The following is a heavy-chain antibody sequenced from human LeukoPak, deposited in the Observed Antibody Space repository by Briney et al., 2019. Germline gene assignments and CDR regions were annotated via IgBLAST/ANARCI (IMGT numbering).Heavy chain of an antibody. Sequence: ASVKVSYKAAGYTFTSFGISGVRQAPGQGLEWMGWISAYDGNTNYAQKLQGRVTLTTDTSTSTAYMELRSLRSDDSAVYYCARGRWFFPLDYWGQGTLVTVSS. V-gene: IGHV1-18*01. J-gene: IGHJ4*02. CDR2: ISAYDGNT. D-gene: IGHD4-23*01. CDR1: GYTFTSFG. CDR3: ARGRWFFPLDY.